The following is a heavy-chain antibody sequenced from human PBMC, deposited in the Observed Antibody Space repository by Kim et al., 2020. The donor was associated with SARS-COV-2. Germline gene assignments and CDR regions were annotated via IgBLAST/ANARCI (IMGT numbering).Heavy chain of an antibody. J-gene: IGHJ6*02. CDR2: IYHSGST. Sequence: SETLSLTCAVSGGSISSSNWWSWVRQPPGKGLEWIGEIYHSGSTNYNPSLKSRVTISVDKSNNQFSLKLSSVTAADTAVYYCARDFRVVVVQTGAYYYYGMDVWGQGTTVTVSS. CDR3: ARDFRVVVVQTGAYYYYGMDV. CDR1: GGSISSSNW. V-gene: IGHV4-4*02. D-gene: IGHD2-2*01.